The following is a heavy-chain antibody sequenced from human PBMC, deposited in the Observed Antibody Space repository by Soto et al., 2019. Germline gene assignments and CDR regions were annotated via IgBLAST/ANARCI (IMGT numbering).Heavy chain of an antibody. Sequence: ASVKVSCKASGYTFTSSDINWVRQATGQGLEWMGWMNPNSGNTGYAQKLQGRVTMTRNTSISTAYMELSSLRSEDTAVYYCARGLSSSWCDYWGQGTLVNVSS. CDR2: MNPNSGNT. V-gene: IGHV1-8*01. J-gene: IGHJ4*02. CDR1: GYTFTSSD. CDR3: ARGLSSSWCDY. D-gene: IGHD6-13*01.